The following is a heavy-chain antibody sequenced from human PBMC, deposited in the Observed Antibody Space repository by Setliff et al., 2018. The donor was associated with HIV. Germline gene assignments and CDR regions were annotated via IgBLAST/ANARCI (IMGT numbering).Heavy chain of an antibody. CDR2: MNPNSGNT. V-gene: IGHV1-8*02. D-gene: IGHD6-19*01. CDR1: GYTFTNRD. CDR3: ARGAWYTSGWYSSCDLDV. J-gene: IGHJ6*04. Sequence: GASVKVSCKASGYTFTNRDINWVRQDTGQGLEWKGLMNPNSGNTGYAQQFQGRVTMTSDTSIRTAYMDLSSLRSEDTAVYYCARGAWYTSGWYSSCDLDVWGKGTTVTVSS.